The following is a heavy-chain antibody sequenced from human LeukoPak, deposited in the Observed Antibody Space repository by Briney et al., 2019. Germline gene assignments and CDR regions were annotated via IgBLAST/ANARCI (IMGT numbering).Heavy chain of an antibody. CDR1: GFTVSSNY. Sequence: PGGSLRLSCAASGFTVSSNYMTWVRQAPGKGLKWVSVIYSGGSTYYEDSVKGRFTTSRDNSKNTLYLQMNSLRVEDTAVYYCARSAIPRSLSARYMGNYYMDVWGKGTTITVSS. CDR3: ARSAIPRSLSARYMGNYYMDV. D-gene: IGHD6-6*01. V-gene: IGHV3-66*01. J-gene: IGHJ6*03. CDR2: IYSGGST.